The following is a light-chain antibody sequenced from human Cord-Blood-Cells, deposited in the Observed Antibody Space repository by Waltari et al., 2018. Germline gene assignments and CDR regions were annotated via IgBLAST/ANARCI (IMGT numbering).Light chain of an antibody. Sequence: EIVMTQSPATLFVSPGERATLSCRASQSVSSNLAWYQQKPGQAPRLLLYGASTRATGIPARFSGSGDGTEFTLTNSSLQSEDFAVYDCQQYNNWPRTFGQGTKVEIK. CDR2: GAS. V-gene: IGKV3-15*01. CDR1: QSVSSN. CDR3: QQYNNWPRT. J-gene: IGKJ1*01.